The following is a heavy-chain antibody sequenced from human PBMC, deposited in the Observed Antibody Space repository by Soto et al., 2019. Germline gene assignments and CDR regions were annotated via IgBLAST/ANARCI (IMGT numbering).Heavy chain of an antibody. Sequence: GGSLRLSCAASGFTFSSYAMSRVRQAPGRGLEWVSAISGSGGSTYYADSVKGRFTISRDNSKNTLYLQMNSLRAEDTAVYYCAAFAGEQWLVRYHGMDVWGQGTTVTVSS. CDR3: AAFAGEQWLVRYHGMDV. CDR1: GFTFSSYA. V-gene: IGHV3-23*01. D-gene: IGHD6-19*01. J-gene: IGHJ6*02. CDR2: ISGSGGST.